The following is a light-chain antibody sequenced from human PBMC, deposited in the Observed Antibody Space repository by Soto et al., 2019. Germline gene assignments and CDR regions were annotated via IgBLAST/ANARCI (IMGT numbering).Light chain of an antibody. CDR1: QSISSY. Sequence: EIVLTQSPATLSLSPGDRATLSCRASQSISSYLAWYQQKPGQAPRLLIYDASNRATGIPARFSGSGSGTDFTLTISRLEPEDFAVYYCQHRSYWPPMYTFGQGTKLYIK. CDR3: QHRSYWPPMYT. CDR2: DAS. V-gene: IGKV3-11*01. J-gene: IGKJ2*01.